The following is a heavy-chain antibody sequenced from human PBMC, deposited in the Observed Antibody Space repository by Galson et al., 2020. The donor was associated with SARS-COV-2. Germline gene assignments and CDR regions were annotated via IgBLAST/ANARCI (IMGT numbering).Heavy chain of an antibody. CDR2: IYTSGST. Sequence: SEPLSLTCTVSGGSISSGSYYWSWIRQPAGKGLEWIGRIYTSGSTNYNPSLKSRVTISVDTSKNQFSLKLSSVTAADTAVYYCARESRWELYFDYWGQGTLVTVSS. CDR1: GGSISSGSYY. D-gene: IGHD1-26*01. J-gene: IGHJ4*02. CDR3: ARESRWELYFDY. V-gene: IGHV4-61*02.